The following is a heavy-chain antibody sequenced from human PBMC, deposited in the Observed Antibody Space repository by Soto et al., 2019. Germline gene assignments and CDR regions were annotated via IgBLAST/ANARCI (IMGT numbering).Heavy chain of an antibody. V-gene: IGHV3-23*01. CDR1: GFTFSSYA. CDR3: VRHLRARGVVRDGPLDS. D-gene: IGHD3-10*01. J-gene: IGHJ4*02. CDR2: ISGSGGST. Sequence: GGSLRLSCAASGFTFSSYAMRWVRQAPGKGLEWVSAISGSGGSTYYADSVKGRVTLSADTSISTAYLHWSSLKASDTAIYFCVRHLRARGVVRDGPLDSWGQGTLVTVSS.